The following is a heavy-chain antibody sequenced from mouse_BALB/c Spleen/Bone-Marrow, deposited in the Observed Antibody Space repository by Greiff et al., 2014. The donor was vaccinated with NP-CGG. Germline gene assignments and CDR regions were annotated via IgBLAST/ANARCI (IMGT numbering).Heavy chain of an antibody. Sequence: VQLQQSGTVLARPGASVKMSCKASGYTFTSYWMHWVKQRPGQGLEWIGAIYPGNSDTGYNQNFKGKAKLTAVTSTSTAYMEPSRLTNEDFCVYFLTRLGDYYDYYFDYWGQGTPLPGSS. V-gene: IGHV1-5*01. D-gene: IGHD2-4*01. CDR3: TRLGDYYDYYFDY. CDR2: IYPGNSDT. J-gene: IGHJ2*01. CDR1: GYTFTSYW.